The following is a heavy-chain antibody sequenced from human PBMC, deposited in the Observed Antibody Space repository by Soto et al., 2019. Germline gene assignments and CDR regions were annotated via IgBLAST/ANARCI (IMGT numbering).Heavy chain of an antibody. Sequence: PGLTLRLSCAASGFTFSDYYMSWIRQAPGKGLEWVSSITSSGSTTYYTDSVKGRFTISRDNAKNSLYLQMNSLRAEDTAVYYSAGERRSYCLYNCVYWGPGTLVAASS. CDR2: ITSSGSTT. CDR3: AGERRSYCLYNCVY. D-gene: IGHD1-1*01. V-gene: IGHV3-11*01. J-gene: IGHJ4*02. CDR1: GFTFSDYY.